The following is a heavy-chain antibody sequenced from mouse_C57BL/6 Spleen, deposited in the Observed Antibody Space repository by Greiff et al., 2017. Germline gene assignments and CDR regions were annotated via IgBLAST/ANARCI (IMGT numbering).Heavy chain of an antibody. CDR2: IDPSDSAS. V-gene: IGHV1-52*01. CDR3: ARLGPSDYSNYGFDY. CDR1: GYTFTSYW. D-gene: IGHD2-5*01. J-gene: IGHJ2*01. Sequence: QVQLQQPGAELVRPGSSVKLSCKASGYTFTSYWMHWVKQRPIQGLEWIGNIDPSDSASHYNQKFKDKATLTVDKSSSTAYMQLSSLTSEDSAVYYCARLGPSDYSNYGFDYWGQGTTLTVSS.